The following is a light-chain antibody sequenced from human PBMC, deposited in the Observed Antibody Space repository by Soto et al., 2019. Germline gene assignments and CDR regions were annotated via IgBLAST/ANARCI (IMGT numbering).Light chain of an antibody. J-gene: IGKJ4*01. Sequence: EIVLTQSPGTLSLSPGERATLSCRASHSVSSSYLAWYQQKPGQAPRLLIYGASSRATGIPDRFSGSGSGTYFTLTISRLSPEDFAVYYCHQYDSSPLTFGGGTKVEIK. CDR1: HSVSSSY. V-gene: IGKV3-20*01. CDR3: HQYDSSPLT. CDR2: GAS.